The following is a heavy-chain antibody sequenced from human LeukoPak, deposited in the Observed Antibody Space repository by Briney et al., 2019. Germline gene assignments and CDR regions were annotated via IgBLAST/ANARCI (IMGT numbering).Heavy chain of an antibody. Sequence: TSETLSLICAVYGGSFSGYYWSWIRQPSGKGLEWIGEINHSGSTNYNPSLKSRVTISVDTSKNQFSLKLSSVTAADTAVYYCASLRWGYCSSTSCYSFGFYYWGQGTLVTVSS. J-gene: IGHJ4*02. V-gene: IGHV4-34*01. CDR3: ASLRWGYCSSTSCYSFGFYY. CDR2: INHSGST. CDR1: GGSFSGYY. D-gene: IGHD2-2*01.